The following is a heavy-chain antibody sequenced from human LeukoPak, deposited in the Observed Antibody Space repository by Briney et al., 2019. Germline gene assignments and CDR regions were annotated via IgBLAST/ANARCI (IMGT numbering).Heavy chain of an antibody. V-gene: IGHV4-34*01. CDR2: INHSGST. CDR3: ARLWFGEKYNWFDP. J-gene: IGHJ5*02. D-gene: IGHD3-10*01. Sequence: PSETLSLTCAVYGGSFSGYYWSWIRQPPGKGLEWIGEINHSGSTNYNPSLKSRVTISVDTSKNQFSLKLSSVTAADTAVYYCARLWFGEKYNWFDPWGQGTLVTVSS. CDR1: GGSFSGYY.